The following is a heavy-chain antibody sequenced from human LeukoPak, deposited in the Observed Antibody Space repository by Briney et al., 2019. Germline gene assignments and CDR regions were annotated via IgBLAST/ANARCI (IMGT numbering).Heavy chain of an antibody. V-gene: IGHV3-23*01. CDR3: AKHYYDSSGYYQNDDAFDI. CDR1: GFTFSSYA. Sequence: PGGSLRLSCAASGFTFSSYAMSWVRQAPGKGLEWVSAISGSGGSTYYADSVKGRFTISRDNSKNTLYLQMNSLRAEDTAVYYCAKHYYDSSGYYQNDDAFDIWGQGTMVTVSS. CDR2: ISGSGGST. J-gene: IGHJ3*02. D-gene: IGHD3-22*01.